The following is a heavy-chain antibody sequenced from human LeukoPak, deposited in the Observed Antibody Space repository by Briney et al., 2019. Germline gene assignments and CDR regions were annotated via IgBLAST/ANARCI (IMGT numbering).Heavy chain of an antibody. CDR1: GFTFGDYA. CDR2: IRSKAYGGTT. Sequence: GGSLRLSCTASGFTFGDYAMSWVRQAPGKGLEWVGFIRSKAYGGTTEYAASVKGRFTISRDDSKSIAYLQMNSLKTEDTAVYYCNSYYDFWSGYSIDYWGQGTLVTVSS. CDR3: NSYYDFWSGYSIDY. D-gene: IGHD3-3*01. J-gene: IGHJ4*02. V-gene: IGHV3-49*04.